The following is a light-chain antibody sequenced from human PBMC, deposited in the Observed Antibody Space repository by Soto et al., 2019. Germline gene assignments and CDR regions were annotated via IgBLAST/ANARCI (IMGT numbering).Light chain of an antibody. J-gene: IGKJ4*02. CDR1: QDISNY. CDR2: NAS. V-gene: IGKV1-33*01. CDR3: QQYDNLPRSLT. Sequence: DLQMNQSPSSLSASVGDRVTITCPASQDISNYLNWYQQKPGKAPKLLIYNASNLETGVPSRVSGSGSGTDFTFTISSLQPEDVATYYCQQYDNLPRSLTFRGGTKVEI.